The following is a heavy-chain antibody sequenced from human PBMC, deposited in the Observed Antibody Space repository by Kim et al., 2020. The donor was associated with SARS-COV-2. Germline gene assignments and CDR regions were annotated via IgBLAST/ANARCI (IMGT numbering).Heavy chain of an antibody. CDR2: IATSGAT. D-gene: IGHD3-10*01. Sequence: GGSLRLSCAASGFTFRTYAMNWVRQAPGKGLEWVSVIATSGATFYADSVRGRFIISRDNSKNTVSLQMNSLRVEDTALYYCARKEATGSGDIDHWGQGTL. J-gene: IGHJ4*02. V-gene: IGHV3-23*01. CDR3: ARKEATGSGDIDH. CDR1: GFTFRTYA.